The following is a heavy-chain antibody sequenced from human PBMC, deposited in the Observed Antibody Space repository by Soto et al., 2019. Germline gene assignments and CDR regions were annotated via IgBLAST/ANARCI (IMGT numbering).Heavy chain of an antibody. J-gene: IGHJ4*02. CDR1: GDTFSSHT. Sequence: ASVKVSCKASGDTFSSHTISWVRQAPGQGLEWMGWISAYNGNTNYAQKVQGRVTMTTDTSTSTAYMELRSLRSDDTALYYCARDLGIAVAGLDFDYWGQGTPVTVSS. CDR2: ISAYNGNT. V-gene: IGHV1-18*01. D-gene: IGHD6-19*01. CDR3: ARDLGIAVAGLDFDY.